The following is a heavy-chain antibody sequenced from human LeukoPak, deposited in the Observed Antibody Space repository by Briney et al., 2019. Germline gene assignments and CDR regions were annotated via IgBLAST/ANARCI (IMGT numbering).Heavy chain of an antibody. V-gene: IGHV1-8*01. D-gene: IGHD6-13*01. CDR1: GHTFTSYD. CDR2: MNPDSGNT. Sequence: GASVKVSCKASGHTFTSYDINWVRQATGQGLEWMGSMNPDSGNTGYAQKFQGRVTMTRNPSISTAYMELSSLTSEDTAVYYCARRIAAAGVGIVYWGQGTLVTVPS. CDR3: ARRIAAAGVGIVY. J-gene: IGHJ4*02.